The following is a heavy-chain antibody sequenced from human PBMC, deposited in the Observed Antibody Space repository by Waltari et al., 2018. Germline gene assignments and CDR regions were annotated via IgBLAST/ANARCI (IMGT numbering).Heavy chain of an antibody. CDR3: ARHRGIGIATQSFEF. D-gene: IGHD3-10*01. CDR1: GYSFTDYL. J-gene: IGHJ4*02. CDR2: IYPGDSDT. V-gene: IGHV5-51*01. Sequence: EVQLVQSGAEVKKPGESLKISCQVSGYSFTDYLIGWVRQMPGKGLEWMGIIYPGDSDTRYSPSFQGQVTFSVDKSINTAYLHWSRLKASDTAMYFCARHRGIGIATQSFEFWGQGTLVTVSP.